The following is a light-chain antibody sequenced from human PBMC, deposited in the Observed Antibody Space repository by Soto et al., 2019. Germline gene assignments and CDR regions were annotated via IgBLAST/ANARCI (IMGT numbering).Light chain of an antibody. Sequence: DIQMTQSPSSLSASVGDRVTITCQASQDISNYLNLYQQKPGKAPKLLIYAASNFQSGVPSRFSGSGSGTHFTLTISSLQPEDFATYYCQQLHGYPITFGQGTRLEIK. CDR3: QQLHGYPIT. CDR1: QDISNY. CDR2: AAS. V-gene: IGKV1-9*01. J-gene: IGKJ5*01.